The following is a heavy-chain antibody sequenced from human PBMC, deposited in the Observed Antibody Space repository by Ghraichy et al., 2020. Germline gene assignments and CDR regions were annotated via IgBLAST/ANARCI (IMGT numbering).Heavy chain of an antibody. Sequence: SETLSLTCAVYGGSFSGYYWSWIRQPPGKGLEWIGEINHSGSTNYNPSLKSRVTISVDTSKNQFSLKLSSVTAADTAVYYCATLSFTFGGVIAPDYYYYYGMDVWGQGTTVTVSS. CDR3: ATLSFTFGGVIAPDYYYYYGMDV. CDR1: GGSFSGYY. CDR2: INHSGST. D-gene: IGHD3-16*02. J-gene: IGHJ6*02. V-gene: IGHV4-34*01.